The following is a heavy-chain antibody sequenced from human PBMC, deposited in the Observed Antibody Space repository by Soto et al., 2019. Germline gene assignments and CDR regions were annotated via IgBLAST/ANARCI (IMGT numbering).Heavy chain of an antibody. V-gene: IGHV3-23*01. Sequence: GGSLRLSCAASGFTFSSYAMSWVRQAPGKGLEWVSAISGSGGSTYYADSVKGRFTISRDNSKNTLYLQMNSLRAEDTAVYYCAKGGDYYYGSGSYVWGQGTLVTVSS. CDR1: GFTFSSYA. J-gene: IGHJ4*02. CDR2: ISGSGGST. D-gene: IGHD3-10*01. CDR3: AKGGDYYYGSGSYV.